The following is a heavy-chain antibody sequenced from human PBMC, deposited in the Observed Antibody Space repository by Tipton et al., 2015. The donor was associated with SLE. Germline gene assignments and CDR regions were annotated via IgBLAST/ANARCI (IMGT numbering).Heavy chain of an antibody. CDR3: ARIGIYYDSSGYPDY. J-gene: IGHJ4*02. CDR1: GGSFSGYY. D-gene: IGHD3-22*01. CDR2: INHSGST. V-gene: IGHV4-34*01. Sequence: TLSLTCAVYGGSFSGYYWSWIRQPPGKGLEWIGEINHSGSTNYNPSLKSRVTISVDTSKNQFSLKLSSVTAADTAVYYCARIGIYYDSSGYPDYWGQGTLVTVSS.